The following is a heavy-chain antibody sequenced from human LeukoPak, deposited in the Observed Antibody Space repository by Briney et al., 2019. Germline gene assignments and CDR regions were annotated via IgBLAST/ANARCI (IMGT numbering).Heavy chain of an antibody. D-gene: IGHD2-2*01. CDR2: ITWNGDNT. CDR3: ARDPFWSSSPGCYFEDWFAP. V-gene: IGHV3-20*04. Sequence: PGGSLRLSCTASGFKFDDFDMSWVPEFPGKGLKWFSGITWNGDNTGSGASVRGCFAISRDNTKKSLYLQMSSLRPEDTALYYCARDPFWSSSPGCYFEDWFAPWGPGTLVTVSS. J-gene: IGHJ5*02. CDR1: GFKFDDFD.